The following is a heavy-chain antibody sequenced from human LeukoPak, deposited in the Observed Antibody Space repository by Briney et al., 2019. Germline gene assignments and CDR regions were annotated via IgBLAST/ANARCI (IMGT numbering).Heavy chain of an antibody. Sequence: GGSLILTCAAAGFTFFNAYRSCFRQAPGKGLEWVGRIKSKTDGGTTDYAAPVKGRFTISRDDSKNTLYLQTNSLKTEDTAVYYCTTGITMVWRVIHMMVTWGQGPLVTVSS. CDR1: GFTFFNAY. CDR3: TTGITMVWRVIHMMVT. J-gene: IGHJ4*02. CDR2: IKSKTDGGTT. V-gene: IGHV3-15*01. D-gene: IGHD3-10*01.